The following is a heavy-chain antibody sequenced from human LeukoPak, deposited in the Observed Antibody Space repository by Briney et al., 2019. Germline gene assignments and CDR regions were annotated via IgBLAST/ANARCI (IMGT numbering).Heavy chain of an antibody. J-gene: IGHJ3*02. Sequence: KASETLSLTCTVSGGSISSGDYYWSWIRQPPGKGLEWIGYIYYSGSTYYNPSLKSRVTISVDTSKNQFSLKLSSVTAADTAVYYCARTPPNHYYDSSGHDAFDIWGQGTMVTVSS. D-gene: IGHD3-22*01. V-gene: IGHV4-30-4*01. CDR1: GGSISSGDYY. CDR3: ARTPPNHYYDSSGHDAFDI. CDR2: IYYSGST.